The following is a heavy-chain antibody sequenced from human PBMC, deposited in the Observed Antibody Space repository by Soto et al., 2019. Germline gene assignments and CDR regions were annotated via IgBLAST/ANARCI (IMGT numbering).Heavy chain of an antibody. Sequence: QVQLVQSGAEVKKPESSVKVSCKAPGGTFSTYAISWVRQAPGQGLEWMGGIIPMFGTANYAQRVQDRVTITADEATNTVYMELSSLRSEETAVYFCASGIQLWLRRINSGYSGWGQGTLVTVSS. CDR3: ASGIQLWLRRINSGYSG. V-gene: IGHV1-69*12. CDR2: IIPMFGTA. J-gene: IGHJ1*01. D-gene: IGHD5-18*01. CDR1: GGTFSTYA.